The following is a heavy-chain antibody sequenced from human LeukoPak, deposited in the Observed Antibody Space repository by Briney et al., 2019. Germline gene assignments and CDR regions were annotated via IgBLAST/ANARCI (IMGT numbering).Heavy chain of an antibody. CDR1: GFTFSSYS. CDR2: ISSTTRYT. CDR3: AKDKEGSRGYYYVFDF. Sequence: KAGGSLRLSCAASGFTFSSYSMKWVREAPGKGLEWVSSISSTTRYTYYAESVKARFTNSRDNAKNYLYLRLPSLRADDTALYYCAKDKEGSRGYYYVFDFWGQGTLVTVSS. V-gene: IGHV3-21*04. J-gene: IGHJ4*02. D-gene: IGHD3-22*01.